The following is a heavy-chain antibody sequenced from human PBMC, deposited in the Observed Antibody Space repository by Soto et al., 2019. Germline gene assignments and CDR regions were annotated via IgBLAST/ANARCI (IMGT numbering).Heavy chain of an antibody. V-gene: IGHV1-2*04. Sequence: QVQLVQSGAEVKKPGASVKVSCKASGYTFTGYYMHWVRQAPGQGLEWMGWINPNSGGTNYAQKLQGWVTMTRDTSISTAYMELSRLRSDDTAVPYCAREAFDPGLFDYWGPGILVTASS. D-gene: IGHD3-16*01. J-gene: IGHJ4*02. CDR2: INPNSGGT. CDR1: GYTFTGYY. CDR3: AREAFDPGLFDY.